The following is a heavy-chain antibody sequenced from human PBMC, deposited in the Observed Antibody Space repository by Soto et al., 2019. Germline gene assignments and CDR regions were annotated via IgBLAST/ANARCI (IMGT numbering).Heavy chain of an antibody. J-gene: IGHJ4*02. CDR3: ARLSNDGYSGYATPGGQRTYPDPADY. D-gene: IGHD5-12*01. V-gene: IGHV4-34*01. Sequence: QVQLQQWGAGLLKPSETLSLTCAVYGGSFSGYYWSWIRQPPGKGLEWIGEINHSGSTNYNPSLKSRFPQSVDPSKSQFSLKLSSVTAADTAVYYCARLSNDGYSGYATPGGQRTYPDPADYCGQGTLVTVSS. CDR2: INHSGST. CDR1: GGSFSGYY.